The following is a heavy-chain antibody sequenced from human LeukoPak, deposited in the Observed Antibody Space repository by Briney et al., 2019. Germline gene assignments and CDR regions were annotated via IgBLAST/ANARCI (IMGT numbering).Heavy chain of an antibody. Sequence: SVKVSCKASGGTFSSYAISWVRQAPGQGLEWMGGIIPIFGTANYAQKFQGRVTITADGSTSTAYMELSSLRSEDTAVYYCNYWSRDTAMANFDYWGQGTLVTVSS. CDR3: NYWSRDTAMANFDY. V-gene: IGHV1-69*13. D-gene: IGHD5-18*01. CDR1: GGTFSSYA. J-gene: IGHJ4*02. CDR2: IIPIFGTA.